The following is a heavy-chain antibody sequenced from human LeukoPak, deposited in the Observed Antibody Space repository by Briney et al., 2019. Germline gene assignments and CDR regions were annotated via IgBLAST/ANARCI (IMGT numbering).Heavy chain of an antibody. D-gene: IGHD6-13*01. V-gene: IGHV1-2*04. CDR3: ARGGSRYSSSWYEDY. J-gene: IGHJ4*02. Sequence: ASVKVSCKASGYTFTGYYMHWVRQAPGQGLEWMGWINPNSGGTNYAQKFQGWVTMTRDTSISTAYMELSRLRSDDTAVYYCARGGSRYSSSWYEDYWGQGTLVTVSS. CDR2: INPNSGGT. CDR1: GYTFTGYY.